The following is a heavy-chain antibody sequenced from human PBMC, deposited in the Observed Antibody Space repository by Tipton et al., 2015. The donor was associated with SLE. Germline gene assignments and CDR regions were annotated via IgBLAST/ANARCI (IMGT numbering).Heavy chain of an antibody. CDR1: GYSIISGYY. CDR2: IYHSGST. V-gene: IGHV4-38-2*02. CDR3: ARERGLGYDY. Sequence: TLSLTCTVSGYSIISGYYLGWIRRPPGKGLEWIGSIYHSGSTYYNPSLKSRVTISVDTSKNQFSLKLSSVTAADTAVYYCARERGLGYDYWGQGTLVTVSS. D-gene: IGHD3-16*01. J-gene: IGHJ4*02.